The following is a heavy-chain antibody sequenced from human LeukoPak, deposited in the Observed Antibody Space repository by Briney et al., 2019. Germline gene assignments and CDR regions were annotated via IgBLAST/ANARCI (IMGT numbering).Heavy chain of an antibody. J-gene: IGHJ4*02. Sequence: GESLKISCKDSGSTFTSHWIGWVRQMPGKGLEWMGVIYPADSETTYSPSFQGQVTISADKSISTAYLQWSSLKASDTAMYYCATPTTGCSSTSCYLLFWGQGTRVTVSS. CDR1: GSTFTSHW. D-gene: IGHD2-2*01. CDR3: ATPTTGCSSTSCYLLF. V-gene: IGHV5-51*01. CDR2: IYPADSET.